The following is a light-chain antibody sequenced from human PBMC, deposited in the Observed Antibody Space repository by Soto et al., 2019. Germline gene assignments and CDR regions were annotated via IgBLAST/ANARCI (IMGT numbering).Light chain of an antibody. V-gene: IGLV1-47*02. Sequence: QSVLTQPPSASGTPGQRVTISCSGSSSNIGSNYVYWFQQLPGTAPKLLIYYNNQRPSGVPDRFSGSKSGTSASLAIRGLRSEDEADYYCAAWDDSLSGFYVFGTGTKLTVL. J-gene: IGLJ1*01. CDR2: YNN. CDR1: SSNIGSNY. CDR3: AAWDDSLSGFYV.